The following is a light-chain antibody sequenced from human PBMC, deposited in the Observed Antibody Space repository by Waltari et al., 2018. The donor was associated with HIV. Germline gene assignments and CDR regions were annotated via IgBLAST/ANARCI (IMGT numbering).Light chain of an antibody. J-gene: IGKJ4*01. CDR1: PSLESTDENIY. CDR2: KVS. CDR3: MQGSDFLT. V-gene: IGKV2-30*01. Sequence: MTQSAPSLRVTLVVARFISCNSSPSLESTDENIYLNWFHQRPGPPPRGVLDKVSKRDSGVPDRFSGSGSDTDFILKITGGQAEDVGVYFGMQGSDFLTFGGGTKVEV.